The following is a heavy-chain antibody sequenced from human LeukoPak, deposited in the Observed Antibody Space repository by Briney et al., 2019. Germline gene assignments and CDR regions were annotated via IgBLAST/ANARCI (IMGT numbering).Heavy chain of an antibody. J-gene: IGHJ6*03. CDR3: ARSIAAAGHYYYMDV. CDR2: IIPTFGTA. Sequence: ASVKVSCKASGGTFSSYAISWVRQAPGQGLEWMGGIIPTFGTANYAQKFQGRVTITTDESTSTAYMELSSLRSEDTAVYYCARSIAAAGHYYYMDVWGKGTTVTVSS. D-gene: IGHD6-13*01. V-gene: IGHV1-69*05. CDR1: GGTFSSYA.